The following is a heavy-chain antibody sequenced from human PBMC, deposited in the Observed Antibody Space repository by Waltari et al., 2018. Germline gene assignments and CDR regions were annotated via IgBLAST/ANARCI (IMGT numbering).Heavy chain of an antibody. CDR1: GGSIRRYC. Sequence: QVQLQESGPGLVKPSETLSLTCTVSGGSIRRYCWSWIRPPPGQGLEWIGYIYYSGSTHDTPSLKSRVTVTVDTSKNQCSLKLSSVTAADTAVYYCASHGGGYWGQGTLVTVSS. J-gene: IGHJ4*02. D-gene: IGHD2-21*01. CDR3: ASHGGGY. V-gene: IGHV4-59*13. CDR2: IYYSGST.